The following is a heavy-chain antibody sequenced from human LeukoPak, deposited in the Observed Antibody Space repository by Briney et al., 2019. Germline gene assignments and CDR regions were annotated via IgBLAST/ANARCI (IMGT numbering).Heavy chain of an antibody. J-gene: IGHJ4*02. V-gene: IGHV3-30*03. CDR2: ISYDGSNK. D-gene: IGHD5-18*01. Sequence: GGSLRLSCAASGFTFSSYGMHWVRKAPGKGLEWVAVISYDGSNKYYADSVKGRFTISRDNSKNTLYLQMNSLRAEDTAVYYCAREYSYGFYYFDYWGQGTLVTVSS. CDR3: AREYSYGFYYFDY. CDR1: GFTFSSYG.